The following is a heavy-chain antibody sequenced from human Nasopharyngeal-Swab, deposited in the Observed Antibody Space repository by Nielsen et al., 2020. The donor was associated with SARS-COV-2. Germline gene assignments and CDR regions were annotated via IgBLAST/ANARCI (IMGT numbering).Heavy chain of an antibody. J-gene: IGHJ6*02. V-gene: IGHV1-58*01. Sequence: VSCMASGVTFISSAVRWVRQARGQRLEWIGWIVVGSGNTNYAQKFQERVTITRDMSTSTAYMELSSLRSEDTAVYYCAAYSSGPYYYYYGMDVWGQGTTVTVSS. CDR3: AAYSSGPYYYYYGMDV. CDR1: GVTFISSA. CDR2: IVVGSGNT. D-gene: IGHD4-11*01.